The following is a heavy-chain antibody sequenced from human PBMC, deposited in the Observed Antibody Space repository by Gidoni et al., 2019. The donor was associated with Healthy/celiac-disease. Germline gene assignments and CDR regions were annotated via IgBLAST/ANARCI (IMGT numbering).Heavy chain of an antibody. D-gene: IGHD6-13*01. V-gene: IGHV4-4*02. J-gene: IGHJ2*01. Sequence: QVQLHESGPGLVKPSGTLSPTCAVSGGSISSSNWWSLVRQPPGKGLEWIGEINHSGSTNYNPSHKSRVTISVDKSKNQFSLKLSSVTAADTAVYYCAVGEQQLVPRGRYFDLWGRGTLVTVSS. CDR3: AVGEQQLVPRGRYFDL. CDR1: GGSISSSNW. CDR2: INHSGST.